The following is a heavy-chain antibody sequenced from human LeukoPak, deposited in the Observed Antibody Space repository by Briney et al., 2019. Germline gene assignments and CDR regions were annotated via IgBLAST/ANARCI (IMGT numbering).Heavy chain of an antibody. V-gene: IGHV3-33*06. J-gene: IGHJ4*02. Sequence: PGRSLRLSCTASGFTFSSYGMHWVRQAPGKGLEWVAVIWYDGSNKYFADSVKGRFTISRDNSKNTLYLQMNSLRAEDTAVYNCAKIATYYDSSPFDYWGQGTLVTVSS. D-gene: IGHD3-22*01. CDR2: IWYDGSNK. CDR3: AKIATYYDSSPFDY. CDR1: GFTFSSYG.